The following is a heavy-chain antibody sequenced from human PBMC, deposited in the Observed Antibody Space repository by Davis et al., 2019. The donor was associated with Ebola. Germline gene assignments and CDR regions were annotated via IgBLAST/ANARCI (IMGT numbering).Heavy chain of an antibody. CDR1: GFSFRTYW. CDR3: TRGRHSEPTYDDY. V-gene: IGHV3-74*01. J-gene: IGHJ4*02. CDR2: INSDGSLI. Sequence: GESLKISCAVSGFSFRTYWMHWVRQAPGKGLVWVSRINSDGSLITYADPVKGRFTISRDNVKNTLYLQMNSLRAEDTAVYYCTRGRHSEPTYDDYWGQGTLVTVSS. D-gene: IGHD2/OR15-2a*01.